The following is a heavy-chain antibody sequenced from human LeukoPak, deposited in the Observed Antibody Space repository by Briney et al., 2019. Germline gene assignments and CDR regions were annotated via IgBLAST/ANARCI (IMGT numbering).Heavy chain of an antibody. V-gene: IGHV3-21*01. J-gene: IGHJ4*02. CDR1: GFTFNTYT. CDR3: AKESGDCGADCLALNDY. CDR2: INSHSSSI. Sequence: PGGSLRLSCAASGFTFNTYTMSWVRQAPGKGLEWVSSINSHSSSIYYADSVKGRFTVSRYNTKNSLYLQMNSLRGEDTAVYFCAKESGDCGADCLALNDYWGQGTLVTVSS. D-gene: IGHD2-21*02.